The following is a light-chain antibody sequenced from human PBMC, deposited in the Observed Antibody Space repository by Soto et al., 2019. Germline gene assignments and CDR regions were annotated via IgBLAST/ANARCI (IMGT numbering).Light chain of an antibody. CDR2: GAS. CDR1: QNITNY. V-gene: IGKV1-39*01. J-gene: IGKJ1*01. Sequence: DIQMTQSPSSLSASVGGRVTITCRASQNITNYLNWFQQKPGKVPKLLIYGASNLQSGVPSRFSGSGSGTDFTLTISGLQPEDFANYYCQQSYSIPLTFGQGTKVEFK. CDR3: QQSYSIPLT.